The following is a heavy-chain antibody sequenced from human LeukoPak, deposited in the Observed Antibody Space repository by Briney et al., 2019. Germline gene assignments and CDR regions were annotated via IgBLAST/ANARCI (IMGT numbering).Heavy chain of an antibody. V-gene: IGHV1-2*02. CDR3: ARVGWDIVATIRAGYFDY. D-gene: IGHD5-12*01. CDR1: GYTFTGYY. Sequence: ASVKVSCKASGYTFTGYYMHWVRQAPGQGLEWMGWINPNSGGTNYAQKFQGRVTMTRDTSISTAYMELSGLRSDDTAVYYCARVGWDIVATIRAGYFDYWGQGTLVTVSS. J-gene: IGHJ4*02. CDR2: INPNSGGT.